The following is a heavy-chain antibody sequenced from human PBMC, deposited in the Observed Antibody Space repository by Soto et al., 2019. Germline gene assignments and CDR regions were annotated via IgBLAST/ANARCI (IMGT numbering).Heavy chain of an antibody. V-gene: IGHV4-61*01. CDR1: GSSVSSGIYY. J-gene: IGHJ4*02. CDR3: ARHHDYGDYGYFDS. D-gene: IGHD4-17*01. CDR2: IYHSETT. Sequence: QVQLQESGPGLVKPSETLSLTCTVSGSSVSSGIYYWTWIRQPPGKGLEWIGYIYHSETTNYNASLRSRVTISVDTSKNQFSLRLTSVTAADTAVYYCARHHDYGDYGYFDSWGQGTLVTVSS.